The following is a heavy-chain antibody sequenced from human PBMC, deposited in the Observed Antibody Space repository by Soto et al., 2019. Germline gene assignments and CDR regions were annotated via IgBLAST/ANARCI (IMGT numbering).Heavy chain of an antibody. D-gene: IGHD2-15*01. J-gene: IGHJ4*02. CDR2: IDANSGGT. CDR3: ARGYCSGVTCYPPASIHDS. V-gene: IGHV1-2*02. CDR1: GYTFTGYY. Sequence: QVQLMQSGAEVKRPGASVKVSCKASGYTFTGYYLHWVRQAPGQGLEWMGWIDANSGGTNYAQKFQGRVAMTRDTSISAAYMELSRLRSDDTAVYYCARGYCSGVTCYPPASIHDSWGQGTLVTVSS.